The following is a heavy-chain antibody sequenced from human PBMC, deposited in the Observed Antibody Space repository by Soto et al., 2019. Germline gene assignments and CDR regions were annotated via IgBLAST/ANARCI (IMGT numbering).Heavy chain of an antibody. CDR3: AGVDEYWANGMDV. V-gene: IGHV3-33*01. J-gene: IGHJ6*02. D-gene: IGHD6-6*01. CDR2: ILNDGSNR. Sequence: QVQLVESGGGVVQPGRSLRLSCAASGFTFSNYGMHWVRQAPGKGLEWVAVILNDGSNRYHADSVKERFTISRDNSKNAPYLPMNSLRSEDTAVYYSAGVDEYWANGMDVWGQGTTVTVS. CDR1: GFTFSNYG.